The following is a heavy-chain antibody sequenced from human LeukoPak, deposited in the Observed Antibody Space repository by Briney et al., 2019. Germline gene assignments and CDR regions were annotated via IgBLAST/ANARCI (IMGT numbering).Heavy chain of an antibody. CDR2: INPSGGST. V-gene: IGHV1-46*01. J-gene: IGHJ4*02. CDR3: ARNRWLDC. Sequence: GASVKVSCGASGYTFTNYYMHWVRQAPGQGLEWMGIINPSGGSTTYAQKFQDRVTMTRDMSTSTVYMELSSLRSEDTAVYYCARNRWLDCWGQGTLVTVPS. D-gene: IGHD5-24*01. CDR1: GYTFTNYY.